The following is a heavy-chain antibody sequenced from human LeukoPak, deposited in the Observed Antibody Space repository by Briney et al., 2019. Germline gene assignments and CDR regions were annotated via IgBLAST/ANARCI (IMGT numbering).Heavy chain of an antibody. Sequence: ASVKVSCKVSGYTLTELSMHWVRQAPGKGLEWMGGFDPEDGETIYAQKFQGRVTMTEDTSTDTAYMELSSLRSEDTAVYYCATVPASSYYYYYYMDVWGKGTTVTVSS. CDR2: FDPEDGET. CDR1: GYTLTELS. V-gene: IGHV1-24*01. CDR3: ATVPASSYYYYYYMDV. D-gene: IGHD5/OR15-5a*01. J-gene: IGHJ6*03.